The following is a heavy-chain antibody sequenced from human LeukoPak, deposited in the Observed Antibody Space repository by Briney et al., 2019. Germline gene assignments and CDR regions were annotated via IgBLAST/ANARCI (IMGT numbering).Heavy chain of an antibody. D-gene: IGHD6-19*01. Sequence: SETLSLTCAVYGGSFSGYYWSWIRQPPGKGLEWIGEINHSGSTNYNPSLKSRVTISVDTSKNQFSLKLSSVTAADTAVYYCARGPMVYSSGWYVGAFDIWGQGTMVTVSS. CDR3: ARGPMVYSSGWYVGAFDI. CDR2: INHSGST. J-gene: IGHJ3*02. V-gene: IGHV4-34*01. CDR1: GGSFSGYY.